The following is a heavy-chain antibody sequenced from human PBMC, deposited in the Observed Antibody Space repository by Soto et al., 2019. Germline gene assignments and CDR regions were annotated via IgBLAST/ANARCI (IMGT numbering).Heavy chain of an antibody. J-gene: IGHJ4*02. V-gene: IGHV1-69*01. CDR3: ATAVVLHPVSPLDY. CDR1: GGIFRSYA. CDR2: VIPVFGTS. Sequence: QVQLVQSGAEVKKSGSSVKVSCKASGGIFRSYAISWVRQAPGQGLAWMGGVIPVFGTSQYAQKFQGRVTITADESTSTDYMELTRLTSDGTAMYYCATAVVLHPVSPLDYWGQGPRVTVSS. D-gene: IGHD2-2*02.